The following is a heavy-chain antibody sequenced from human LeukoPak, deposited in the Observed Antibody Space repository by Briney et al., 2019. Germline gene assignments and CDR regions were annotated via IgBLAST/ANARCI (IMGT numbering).Heavy chain of an antibody. CDR3: ARRFCSSTSCHTYYFDY. J-gene: IGHJ4*02. V-gene: IGHV1-18*01. D-gene: IGHD2-2*02. CDR2: ISAYNGNT. CDR1: GYTFTSYG. Sequence: ASVKVSCKASGYTFTSYGISWVRQAPGQGLEWMGWISAYNGNTNYAQKLQGRVTMTTDTSTSTAYMELRSLGSDDTAVYYCARRFCSSTSCHTYYFDYWGQGTLVTVSS.